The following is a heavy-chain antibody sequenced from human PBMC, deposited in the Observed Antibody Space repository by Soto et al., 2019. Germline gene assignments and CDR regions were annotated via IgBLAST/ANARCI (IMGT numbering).Heavy chain of an antibody. D-gene: IGHD3-10*01. CDR1: GGSISSGDYY. CDR3: ARGYSYDSGRI. J-gene: IGHJ4*02. CDR2: IYYSGST. Sequence: QVQLQESGPGLVKPSQTLSLTCTVSGGSISSGDYYWSWIRQPPGTGLEWIGYIYYSGSTSYNPSLKSRVTMSVDTSKNQFSLKVNAVTAADTAVYYCARGYSYDSGRIWGQGTLVTVSS. V-gene: IGHV4-30-4*01.